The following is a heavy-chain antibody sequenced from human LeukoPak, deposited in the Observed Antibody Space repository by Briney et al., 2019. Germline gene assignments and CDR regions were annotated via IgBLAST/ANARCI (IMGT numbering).Heavy chain of an antibody. CDR3: ARDQSIAGPTTADY. CDR1: GFTFSRFW. J-gene: IGHJ4*02. Sequence: GGSLRLSCAASGFTFSRFWMHWLRQAPGKGLVWVSRINTDGSNTIYADSVKGRFTISRDNAKNTLYLQMNRLRAEDTAVYYCARDQSIAGPTTADYWGQGTLVTVSS. D-gene: IGHD1-26*01. V-gene: IGHV3-74*01. CDR2: INTDGSNT.